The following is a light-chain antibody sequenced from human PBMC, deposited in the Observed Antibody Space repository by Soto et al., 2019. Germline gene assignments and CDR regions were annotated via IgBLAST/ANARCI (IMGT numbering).Light chain of an antibody. CDR1: QGISTF. V-gene: IGKV1-39*01. CDR3: PQSYSSPPT. Sequence: DIQMAQSPSSLSTSVGDRVTITCRASQGISTFLNWYQQKPGKAPKLLIFAASSLQSGVPSRFRGSRSGPDFTLTISSLQPEDFATYYCPQSYSSPPTFGQGPKV. J-gene: IGKJ1*01. CDR2: AAS.